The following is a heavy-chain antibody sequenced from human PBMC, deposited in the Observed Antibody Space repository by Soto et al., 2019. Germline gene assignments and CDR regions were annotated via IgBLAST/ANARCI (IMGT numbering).Heavy chain of an antibody. CDR1: GSIFSKYW. D-gene: IGHD1-1*01. V-gene: IGHV3-74*01. J-gene: IGHJ3*02. CDR3: VREQRGAFDI. Sequence: GGSLRLSCAASGSIFSKYWMQWVRQAPGKGLVWVSRINSDASSTSYADSVKGRFTISGDNAKNTLYLQMNSLRAEDTAVYYCVREQRGAFDIWGQGTMVTVSS. CDR2: INSDASST.